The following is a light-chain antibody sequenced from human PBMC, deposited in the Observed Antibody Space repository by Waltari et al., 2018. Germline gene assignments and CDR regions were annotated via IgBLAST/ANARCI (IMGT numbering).Light chain of an antibody. CDR2: DRS. CDR3: QQYNQWPLT. CDR1: HAVSTN. J-gene: IGKJ4*01. Sequence: ETVMTQSPATLSVSPGESVTLSCGPSHAVSTNVPWYQHRPGQAPSLLIYDRSTRATDIPARFSGGGSGSDFTLTISNLQSEDFAEYYCQQYNQWPLTFGGGTKVEIK. V-gene: IGKV3-15*01.